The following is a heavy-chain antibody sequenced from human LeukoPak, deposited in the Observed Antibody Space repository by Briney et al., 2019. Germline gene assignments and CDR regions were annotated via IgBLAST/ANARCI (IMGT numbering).Heavy chain of an antibody. CDR2: IKQDGSEK. Sequence: GGSLRLSCAASGFTFSSYWMSWVRQAPGKGLEWVANIKQDGSEKYYVDSVKGRFTISRDNAKNSLYLQMNSLRAEDTAVYYCARFFRASGVGIAVAGPFDYWGQGTLVTVSS. V-gene: IGHV3-7*01. CDR1: GFTFSSYW. CDR3: ARFFRASGVGIAVAGPFDY. D-gene: IGHD6-19*01. J-gene: IGHJ4*02.